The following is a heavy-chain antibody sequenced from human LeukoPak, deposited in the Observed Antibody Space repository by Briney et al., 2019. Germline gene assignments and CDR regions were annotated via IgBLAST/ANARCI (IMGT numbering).Heavy chain of an antibody. Sequence: ASVKVSCKASGYTFTSYDINWVRQATGQGLEWMGWVNPNSGNTGYAQKFQGRVTMTRNTSISTAYMELSSLRSEDTAVYYCARSISGAAGHYYGMDVWGQGTTVTVSS. J-gene: IGHJ6*02. CDR3: ARSISGAAGHYYGMDV. CDR2: VNPNSGNT. CDR1: GYTFTSYD. V-gene: IGHV1-8*01. D-gene: IGHD6-13*01.